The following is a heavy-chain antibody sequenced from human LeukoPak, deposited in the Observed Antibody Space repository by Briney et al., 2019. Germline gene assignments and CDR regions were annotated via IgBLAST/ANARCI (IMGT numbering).Heavy chain of an antibody. CDR3: ARDRAWYGESDY. Sequence: SETLSLTCTVSGGSISSGSYYWSWIRQPARKGLEWIGRIYTSGSTNYNPSLKSRVTISVDTSKNQFSLKLSTVTAADTAVYYCARDRAWYGESDYWGQGTLVTVSS. V-gene: IGHV4-61*02. D-gene: IGHD4-17*01. CDR2: IYTSGST. J-gene: IGHJ4*02. CDR1: GGSISSGSYY.